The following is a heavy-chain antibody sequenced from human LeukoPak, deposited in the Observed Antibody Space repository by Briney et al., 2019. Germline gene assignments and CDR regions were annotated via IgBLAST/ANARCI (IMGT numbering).Heavy chain of an antibody. D-gene: IGHD3-10*01. J-gene: IGHJ3*02. CDR1: GFTFSSYS. CDR3: ARVETYYGSGSYSDDAFDI. V-gene: IGHV3-21*01. Sequence: GGSLRLSCAASGFTFSSYSMNWVRQAPGKGLEWVSSISSSSSYIYYADSVKGRFTISRDNAKNSLYLQMNSLRAEDTAVYYCARVETYYGSGSYSDDAFDIWGQGTMVTASS. CDR2: ISSSSSYI.